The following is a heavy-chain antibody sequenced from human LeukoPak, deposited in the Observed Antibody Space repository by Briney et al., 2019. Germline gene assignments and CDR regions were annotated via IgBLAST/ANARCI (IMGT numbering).Heavy chain of an antibody. Sequence: PSETLSLTCAVSGGSINNNKWWTWVRQPPGKGLEWIGEIHPSGSTRYNPSLKSRLSISIDKSNDQVSLKLSSVTAADTAVYYCATYHDISSGYTFDSWGQGTLVTVSS. CDR2: IHPSGST. CDR3: ATYHDISSGYTFDS. J-gene: IGHJ4*02. CDR1: GGSINNNKW. V-gene: IGHV4-4*02. D-gene: IGHD3-9*01.